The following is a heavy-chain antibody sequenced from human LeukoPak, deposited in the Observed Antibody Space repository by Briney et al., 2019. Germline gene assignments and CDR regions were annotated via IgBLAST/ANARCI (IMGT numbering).Heavy chain of an antibody. CDR2: IYSGGST. V-gene: IGHV3-53*01. CDR3: ARVSTSDYYYDSSGYYYFDY. D-gene: IGHD3-22*01. Sequence: PGGSLRLSCAASGFTVSSNYMSWVRQAPGKGLEWVSVIYSGGSTYYADSVKGRFTISRDNSKNTLYLQMNSLRAEDTAVYYCARVSTSDYYYDSSGYYYFDYWGQGTLVTVSS. CDR1: GFTVSSNY. J-gene: IGHJ4*02.